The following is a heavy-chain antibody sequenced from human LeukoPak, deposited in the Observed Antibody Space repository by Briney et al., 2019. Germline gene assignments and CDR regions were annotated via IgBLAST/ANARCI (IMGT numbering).Heavy chain of an antibody. V-gene: IGHV3-7*01. Sequence: GGSLRLSCAASGFTFSSYWMSWVRQTPGKGLEWVANIKQDGSEKYYVDSVKGRFTISRDNAKNSLYLQMNSLRAEDTAVYYCARVWIVVVPAALNWFDPWGQGTLVTVSS. CDR2: IKQDGSEK. J-gene: IGHJ5*02. CDR3: ARVWIVVVPAALNWFDP. CDR1: GFTFSSYW. D-gene: IGHD2-2*01.